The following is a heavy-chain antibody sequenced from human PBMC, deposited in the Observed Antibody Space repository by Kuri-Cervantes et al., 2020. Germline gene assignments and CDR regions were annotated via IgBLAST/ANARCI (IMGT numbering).Heavy chain of an antibody. V-gene: IGHV3-30*18. CDR3: AKVPAAFTCGGDCYWIQDIAFDI. J-gene: IGHJ3*02. CDR1: GFTFSSYG. D-gene: IGHD2-21*02. CDR2: ISYDGSNE. Sequence: GGSLRLSCAASGFTFSSYGMHWVRQAPGKGLEWVAVISYDGSNEYYADSVKGRFTISRDNSKNTLNLQMNSLRSEDTAVYYCAKVPAAFTCGGDCYWIQDIAFDIWGQGTKVTVSS.